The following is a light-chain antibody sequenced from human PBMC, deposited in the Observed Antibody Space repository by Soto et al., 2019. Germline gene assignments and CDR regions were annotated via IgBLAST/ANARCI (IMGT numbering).Light chain of an antibody. V-gene: IGKV3-11*01. CDR1: QSVGYH. Sequence: IVLTQSPATLSLSPGAMATLSCRASQSVGYHLAWYQQKPGQAPRLLIYDASNRATGIPARFSGSGSGTEFTLTISSLQPDDFATYYCQQYNSYSETFGQGTKVDIK. CDR2: DAS. J-gene: IGKJ1*01. CDR3: QQYNSYSET.